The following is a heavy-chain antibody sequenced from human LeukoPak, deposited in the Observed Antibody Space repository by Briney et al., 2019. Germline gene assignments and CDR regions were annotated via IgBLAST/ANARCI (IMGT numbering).Heavy chain of an antibody. V-gene: IGHV3-7*04. Sequence: PGGSLRLSCAASGFTFSNYWMTWVRQAPGKGLEWVANINRDGSEKFYVDSAKGRFTISRDNDKSSLFLQVNSLRAEDTAVYYCARGAWPTDYWGQGTLVTVSS. D-gene: IGHD2-21*01. CDR2: INRDGSEK. CDR1: GFTFSNYW. CDR3: ARGAWPTDY. J-gene: IGHJ4*02.